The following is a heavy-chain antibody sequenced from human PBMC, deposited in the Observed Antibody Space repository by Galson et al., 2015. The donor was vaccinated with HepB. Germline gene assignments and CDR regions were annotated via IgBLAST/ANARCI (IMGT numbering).Heavy chain of an antibody. CDR3: ANEIPMLRGVMGY. Sequence: SLRLSCAASGFTFSNYVVTWVRQVPGKGPEWVSTISNSGGHTYYADSVKGRFTISRDNSKNTLYLQMNSLRPEDTAVYHCANEIPMLRGVMGYWGQGTLVTVSS. J-gene: IGHJ4*02. D-gene: IGHD3-10*01. CDR1: GFTFSNYV. V-gene: IGHV3-23*01. CDR2: ISNSGGHT.